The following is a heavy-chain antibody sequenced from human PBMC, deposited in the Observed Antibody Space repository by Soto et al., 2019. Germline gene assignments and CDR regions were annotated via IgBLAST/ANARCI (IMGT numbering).Heavy chain of an antibody. J-gene: IGHJ3*02. CDR1: GFSLSTSGMR. V-gene: IGHV2-70*04. CDR3: ARMIFCDSSGYPLHDAFDI. CDR2: IDWDDDK. Sequence: GPTLVNPTQTLTLTCTFSGFSLSTSGMRVSWIRQPPGKALEWLARIDWDDDKFYSTSLKTRLTISNDTSKNQVVLTMTNMDPVDTATYYCARMIFCDSSGYPLHDAFDIWGQGIMVTVSS. D-gene: IGHD3-22*01.